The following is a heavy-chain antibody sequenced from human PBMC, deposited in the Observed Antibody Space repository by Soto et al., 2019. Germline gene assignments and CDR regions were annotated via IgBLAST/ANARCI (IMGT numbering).Heavy chain of an antibody. J-gene: IGHJ5*02. CDR1: GFTFSSYA. CDR3: AKDYGSGPGDWFDP. D-gene: IGHD3-10*01. V-gene: IGHV3-23*01. CDR2: ISGSGDST. Sequence: HPGVSLRLSCAASGFTFSSYAMSWVRQAPGKGLEWVSAISGSGDSTYFADSVKGRFTISRDNSKNTLYLQMNGLRAEDTAVYYCAKDYGSGPGDWFDPWGQGTLVTVSS.